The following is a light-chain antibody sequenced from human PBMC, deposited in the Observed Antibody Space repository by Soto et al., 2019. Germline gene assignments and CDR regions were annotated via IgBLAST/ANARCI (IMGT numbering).Light chain of an antibody. Sequence: QSVLTQPPSASGSPGQSVTISCTGTKNDIGVYDFVSWYQHHPGKAPRLIIYEVVQRPSGVPDRFSGSKSGNTASLTVSGLQAADEADYFCKSYAGSNTYVFGSGTQLTGL. CDR2: EVV. CDR3: KSYAGSNTYV. J-gene: IGLJ6*01. CDR1: KNDIGVYDF. V-gene: IGLV2-8*01.